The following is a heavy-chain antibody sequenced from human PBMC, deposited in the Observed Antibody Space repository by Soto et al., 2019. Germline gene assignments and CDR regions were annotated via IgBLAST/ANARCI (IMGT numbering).Heavy chain of an antibody. Sequence: QVQLQESGPGLVKPSETLSLTCSVSGGSITSHYCSWFRQPPGKGLEWIGYINHSGLTSYNPSLKSRVTMSVDTAKNQVSLKVTSVTAADTALYYCARQGFGQLHGLVDVWGPGTTVTVSS. CDR1: GGSITSHY. J-gene: IGHJ6*02. CDR2: INHSGLT. CDR3: ARQGFGQLHGLVDV. D-gene: IGHD3-10*01. V-gene: IGHV4-59*08.